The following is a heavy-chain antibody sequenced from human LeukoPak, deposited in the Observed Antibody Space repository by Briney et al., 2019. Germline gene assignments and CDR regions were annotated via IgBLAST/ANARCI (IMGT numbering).Heavy chain of an antibody. D-gene: IGHD6-13*01. Sequence: GGSLRLSCAVSGFTFSDYYMSWIRQAPGKGLEWVSYISSSGSIKYYADSAKGRFTISRDNAKNSLYLQMNSLRAEDTAVYYCARAPYSSSWLLDYWGQGTLVTVSS. V-gene: IGHV3-11*01. CDR1: GFTFSDYY. CDR3: ARAPYSSSWLLDY. CDR2: ISSSGSIK. J-gene: IGHJ4*02.